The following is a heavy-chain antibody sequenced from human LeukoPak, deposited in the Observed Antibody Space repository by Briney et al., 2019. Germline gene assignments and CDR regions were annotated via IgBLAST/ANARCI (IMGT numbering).Heavy chain of an antibody. Sequence: ASVKVSCKASGYTFTDYYIHWVRQAPGQGLEWMAWMNPKRGDTSYAQKFQGRVTMTRDTSSSTAYMELSRLRLDDTVVYYCARGPRITIFGVVMANDAFDIWGQGTMVTVSS. CDR3: ARGPRITIFGVVMANDAFDI. CDR2: MNPKRGDT. CDR1: GYTFTDYY. D-gene: IGHD3-3*01. J-gene: IGHJ3*02. V-gene: IGHV1-2*02.